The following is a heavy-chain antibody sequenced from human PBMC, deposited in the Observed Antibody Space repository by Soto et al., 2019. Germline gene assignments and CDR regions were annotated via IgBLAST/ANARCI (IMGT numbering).Heavy chain of an antibody. D-gene: IGHD3-9*01. CDR1: ARSFRPYY. CDR3: ARRRITVSGRLGP. Sequence: QVQLQQWGAGLLKPPEPLSLTCAVYARSFRPYYWRWIPHPPGKGLAWIGELNHSGSTNYNPALKSRVTVSVDRSKDQFSLKLSSVTAAETAVYYCARRRITVSGRLGPWGQGTLVTVAS. CDR2: LNHSGST. V-gene: IGHV4-34*01. J-gene: IGHJ5*02.